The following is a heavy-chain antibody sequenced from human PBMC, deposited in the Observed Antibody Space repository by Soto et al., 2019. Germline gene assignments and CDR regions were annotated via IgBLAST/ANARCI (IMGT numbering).Heavy chain of an antibody. V-gene: IGHV4-34*01. D-gene: IGHD6-13*01. CDR1: GGSFSGYY. CDR3: ARFPFDRSSWTNPRYFDY. J-gene: IGHJ4*02. CDR2: INQSGFT. Sequence: QVQLQQWGAGLLRPAETLSLTCAVYGGSFSGYYWTWIRQPPGKGLEWIGEINQSGFTSYNPSLESRVIMSVDTSKHQFSLRLSSVTAADTAVYYCARFPFDRSSWTNPRYFDYWGQGTLVTVSS.